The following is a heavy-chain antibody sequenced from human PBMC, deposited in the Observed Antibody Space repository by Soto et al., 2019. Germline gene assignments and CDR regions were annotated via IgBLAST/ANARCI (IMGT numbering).Heavy chain of an antibody. CDR2: ISGSGGST. J-gene: IGHJ5*01. V-gene: IGHV3-23*01. Sequence: GGSLRLSCAASGFTFSNYAMTWVRQGPGKGLEWVSAISGSGGSTYYADSVKGRFTISRDNSKNTLYLQMNSLRAEDTAVYYCAKASGSYYYWFDYWGQGTLVTVSS. CDR3: AKASGSYYYWFDY. D-gene: IGHD1-26*01. CDR1: GFTFSNYA.